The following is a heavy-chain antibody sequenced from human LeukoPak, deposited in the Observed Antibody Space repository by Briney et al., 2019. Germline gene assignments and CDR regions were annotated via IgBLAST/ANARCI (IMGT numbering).Heavy chain of an antibody. CDR3: ARGSDLYYYDSSGYPAWNY. D-gene: IGHD3-22*01. J-gene: IGHJ4*02. V-gene: IGHV4-34*01. CDR2: NNHSGST. CDR1: GGSFSGYY. Sequence: SETLSLTCAVYGGSFSGYYWSWIRQPPGKGLEWIGENNHSGSTNYNPSLKSRVTISVDTSKNQFSLKLSSVTAADTAVYYCARGSDLYYYDSSGYPAWNYWGQGTLVTVSS.